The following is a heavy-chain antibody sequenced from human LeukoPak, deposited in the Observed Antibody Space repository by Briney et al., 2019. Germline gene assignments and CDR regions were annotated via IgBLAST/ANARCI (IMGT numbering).Heavy chain of an antibody. D-gene: IGHD2-8*02. CDR3: ARVRTEWYIDL. J-gene: IGHJ2*01. CDR1: GFIFSPYW. V-gene: IGHV3-7*01. Sequence: GGSLRLSCAASGFIFSPYWVTWVRQATGMGLEWGANMKEDGGEKFYVDSVRGRFTISRDNAKNSLYLQMNSLRVEDTGVYYCARVRTEWYIDLWGRGTLVTVST. CDR2: MKEDGGEK.